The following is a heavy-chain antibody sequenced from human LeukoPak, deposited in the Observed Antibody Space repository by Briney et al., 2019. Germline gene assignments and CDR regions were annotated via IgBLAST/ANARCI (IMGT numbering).Heavy chain of an antibody. Sequence: GGSLRLSCAASGFTFSSYWMSWVRQAPGKGLEWVSAISGSGGSTYYADSVKGRFTISRDNSKNTLYLQMNSLRAEDTAVYYCAKDGASSGYYDYWGQGTLVTVSS. CDR2: ISGSGGST. CDR1: GFTFSSYW. D-gene: IGHD3-22*01. V-gene: IGHV3-23*01. J-gene: IGHJ4*02. CDR3: AKDGASSGYYDY.